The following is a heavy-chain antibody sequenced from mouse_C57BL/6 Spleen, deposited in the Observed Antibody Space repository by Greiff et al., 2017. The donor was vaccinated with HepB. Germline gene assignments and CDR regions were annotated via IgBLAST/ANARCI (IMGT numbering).Heavy chain of an antibody. Sequence: EVKLVESGGGLVKPGGSLKLSCAASGFTFSSYAMSWVRQTPEKRLEWVATISDGGSYTYYPDNVKGRFTISRDNAKNNLYLQMSHLKSEDTAMYYCARGGTSDFDYWGQGTTLTVSS. V-gene: IGHV5-4*03. J-gene: IGHJ2*01. D-gene: IGHD1-1*01. CDR2: ISDGGSYT. CDR3: ARGGTSDFDY. CDR1: GFTFSSYA.